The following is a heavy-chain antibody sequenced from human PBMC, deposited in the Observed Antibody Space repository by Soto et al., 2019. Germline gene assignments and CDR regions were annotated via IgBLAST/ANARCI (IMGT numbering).Heavy chain of an antibody. Sequence: SETLSLTCTVSGGSISSYYWSWIRQPPGKGLEWIGYIYYSGSTNYNPSLKSRVTISVDTSKNQFSLKLSSVTAADTAVYYCVKEITLFAVVIPSAHDFYYGVDVWGQGTTVTVSS. CDR1: GGSISSYY. J-gene: IGHJ6*02. CDR3: VKEITLFAVVIPSAHDFYYGVDV. CDR2: IYYSGST. V-gene: IGHV4-59*12. D-gene: IGHD3-3*01.